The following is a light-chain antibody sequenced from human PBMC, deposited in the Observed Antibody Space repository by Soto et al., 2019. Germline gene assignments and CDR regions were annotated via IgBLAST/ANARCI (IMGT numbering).Light chain of an antibody. Sequence: QSALTQPPSASGTPGQRVTISCSGSSSNIGSNTVNWYQQLPGTAPKLLIYSNNQRPSGVPDRFSGSKSGTSASLAISGRQSEDEADYYCAAWDDSLNGPYVFGTGTKLTVL. CDR3: AAWDDSLNGPYV. J-gene: IGLJ1*01. CDR1: SSNIGSNT. V-gene: IGLV1-44*01. CDR2: SNN.